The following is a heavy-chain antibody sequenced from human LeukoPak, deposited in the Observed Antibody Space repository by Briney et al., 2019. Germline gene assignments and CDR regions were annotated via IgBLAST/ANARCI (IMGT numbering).Heavy chain of an antibody. J-gene: IGHJ4*02. CDR3: ASSPDYGDYSYFDY. Sequence: PSETLSLTCTVSGGSISSYYWGWIRQPPGKGLEWIGSIYYSGSTYYNPSLKSRVTISVDTSKNQFSLKLSSVTAADTAVYYCASSPDYGDYSYFDYWGQGTLVTVSS. CDR1: GGSISSYY. V-gene: IGHV4-39*01. D-gene: IGHD4-17*01. CDR2: IYYSGST.